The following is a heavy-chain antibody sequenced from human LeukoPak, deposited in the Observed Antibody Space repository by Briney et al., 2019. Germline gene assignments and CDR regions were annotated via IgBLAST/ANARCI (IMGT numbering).Heavy chain of an antibody. V-gene: IGHV3-21*01. CDR2: ISSSSSYI. CDR3: ARDGDGDYEPY. CDR1: GFTFSSYS. J-gene: IGHJ4*02. Sequence: GGSLRLSCAASGFTFSSYSMNWVRQAPGKGLEWVSSISSSSSYIYYADSVKGRFTISRDNAKNSLYLQMNSLRAEDTAVHYCARDGDGDYEPYWGQGTLVTVSS. D-gene: IGHD4-17*01.